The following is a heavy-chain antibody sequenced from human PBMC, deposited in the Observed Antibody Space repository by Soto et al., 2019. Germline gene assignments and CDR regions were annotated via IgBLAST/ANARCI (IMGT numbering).Heavy chain of an antibody. Sequence: SETLSLTCAVYGGSFSGYYWSWIRQPPGKGLEWIGEINHSGSTNYNPSLKSRVTISVDTSKNQFSLKLSSVTAADTAVYYCASMVRGDIIGFDPWSQGTLVTVSS. CDR1: GGSFSGYY. CDR2: INHSGST. V-gene: IGHV4-34*01. CDR3: ASMVRGDIIGFDP. J-gene: IGHJ5*02. D-gene: IGHD3-10*01.